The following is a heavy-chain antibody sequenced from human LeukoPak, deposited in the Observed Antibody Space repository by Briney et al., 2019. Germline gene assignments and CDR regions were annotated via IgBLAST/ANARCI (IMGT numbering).Heavy chain of an antibody. V-gene: IGHV1-24*01. CDR3: ATIHPYYDFWSGYSY. J-gene: IGHJ4*02. Sequence: ASVKVSCKVSGYTLTELSMHWVRQAPGKGLEWMGGFDPEDGETIYAQKFQGRVTMTEDTSTDTANMELSSLRSEDTAVYYCATIHPYYDFWSGYSYWGQGTLVTVSS. CDR2: FDPEDGET. D-gene: IGHD3-3*01. CDR1: GYTLTELS.